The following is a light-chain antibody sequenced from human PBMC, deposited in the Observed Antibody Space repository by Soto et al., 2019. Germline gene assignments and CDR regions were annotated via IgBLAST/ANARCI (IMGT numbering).Light chain of an antibody. J-gene: IGKJ1*01. CDR1: QAVNTR. CDR3: LQTYTTLTWT. Sequence: EIVLTQSPATLSSFPGDRVTLSCRASQAVNTRLAWYRHKPGQAPRLLIYLTSNRAAGIPARFSGSGSGTDFTLTISSLQPEDFATYYCLQTYTTLTWTFGQGTKVDI. V-gene: IGKV3D-11*01. CDR2: LTS.